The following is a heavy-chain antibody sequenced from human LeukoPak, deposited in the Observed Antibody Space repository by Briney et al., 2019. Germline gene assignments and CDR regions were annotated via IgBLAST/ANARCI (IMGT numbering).Heavy chain of an antibody. J-gene: IGHJ6*03. D-gene: IGHD3-3*01. CDR3: ARGRIYDLWNGYLPLSPRPHYYMDV. V-gene: IGHV4-34*01. Sequence: TSETLSLTCAVYDGSFSGYYWRWIRQPPGKGLEWIGEINHSGSTNYNPSLKSRVTISVDTSKNQFSLKLSSVTAADTAVYYCARGRIYDLWNGYLPLSPRPHYYMDVWGKGTTVTVSS. CDR1: DGSFSGYY. CDR2: INHSGST.